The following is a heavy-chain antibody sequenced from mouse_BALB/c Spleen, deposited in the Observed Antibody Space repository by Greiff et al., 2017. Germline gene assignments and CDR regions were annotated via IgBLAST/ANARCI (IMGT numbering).Heavy chain of an antibody. D-gene: IGHD4-1*01. CDR1: GFTFTDYY. CDR2: IRNKANGYTT. J-gene: IGHJ1*01. Sequence: EVKVVESGGGLVQPGGSLRLSCATSGFTFTDYYMSWVRQPPGKALEWLGFIRNKANGYTTEYSASVKGRFTISRDNSQSILYLQMNTLRAEDSATYYCARSELGRDWYFDVWGAGTTVTVSS. V-gene: IGHV7-3*02. CDR3: ARSELGRDWYFDV.